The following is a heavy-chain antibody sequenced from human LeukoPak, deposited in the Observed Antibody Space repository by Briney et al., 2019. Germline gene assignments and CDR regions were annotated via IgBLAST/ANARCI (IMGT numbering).Heavy chain of an antibody. D-gene: IGHD3-10*01. CDR2: ISSSSSYI. CDR1: GFTFSSYS. CDR3: AKDISAYGSGTSADY. Sequence: KTGGSLRLSCAASGFTFSSYSMNWVRQAPGKGLEWVSSISSSSSYIYYADSVKGRFTISRDNAKNSLYLQMNSLRAEDTAVYYCAKDISAYGSGTSADYWGQGTLVTVSS. V-gene: IGHV3-21*01. J-gene: IGHJ4*02.